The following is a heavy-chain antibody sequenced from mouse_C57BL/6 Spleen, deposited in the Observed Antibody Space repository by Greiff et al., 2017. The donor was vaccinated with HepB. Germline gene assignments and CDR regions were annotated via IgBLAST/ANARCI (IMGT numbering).Heavy chain of an antibody. V-gene: IGHV1-54*01. CDR2: INPGSGGT. Sequence: VKLQESGAELVRPGTSVKVSCKASGYAFTNYLIEWVKQRPGQGLEWIGVINPGSGGTNYNEKFKGKATLTADKSSSTAYMQLSSLTSEDSAVYFCARKGGDYWGQGTTLTVSS. CDR1: GYAFTNYL. J-gene: IGHJ2*01. CDR3: ARKGGDY.